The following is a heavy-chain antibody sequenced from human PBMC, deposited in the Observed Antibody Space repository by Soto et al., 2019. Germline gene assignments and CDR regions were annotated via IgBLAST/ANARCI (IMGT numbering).Heavy chain of an antibody. D-gene: IGHD3-16*02. Sequence: PGGSLRLSCAASGFTFSSYAMSWVRQAPGKGLEWVSIFSGSGGSTYYADSVKGRFTISRDNSKNTLYLQMNSLRAEDTAIYYCAKSVSLYWYFDLWGRGTLVTVSS. J-gene: IGHJ2*01. V-gene: IGHV3-23*01. CDR2: FSGSGGST. CDR3: AKSVSLYWYFDL. CDR1: GFTFSSYA.